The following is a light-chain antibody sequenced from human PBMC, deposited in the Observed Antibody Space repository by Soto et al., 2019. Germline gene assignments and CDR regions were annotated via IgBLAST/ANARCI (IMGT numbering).Light chain of an antibody. CDR1: QSVSNNY. Sequence: EIVLTQSPGTLSLSPGERATLSCRASQSVSNNYLAWYQQKPGQAPRLLIYGASSSATGIPDRFSGSGSGTDFPLPISRLEPEAVAVYYCHQYANSRPWTFGQGTKVEIK. J-gene: IGKJ1*01. CDR2: GAS. V-gene: IGKV3-20*01. CDR3: HQYANSRPWT.